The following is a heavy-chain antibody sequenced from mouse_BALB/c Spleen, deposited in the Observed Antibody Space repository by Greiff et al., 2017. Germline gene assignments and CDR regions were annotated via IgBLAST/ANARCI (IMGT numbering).Heavy chain of an antibody. CDR2: ISSGSSTI. J-gene: IGHJ4*01. CDR3: ARREYYAMDY. Sequence: EVKLVESGGGLVQPGGSRKLSCAASGFTFSSFGMHWVRQAPEKGLEWVAYISSGSSTIYYADTVKGRFTISRDNPKNTLFLQMTSLRSEDTAMYYCARREYYAMDYWGQGTSVTVSS. V-gene: IGHV5-17*02. CDR1: GFTFSSFG.